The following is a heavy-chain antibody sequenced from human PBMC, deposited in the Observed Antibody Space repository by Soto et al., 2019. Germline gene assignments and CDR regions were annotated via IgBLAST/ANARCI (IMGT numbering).Heavy chain of an antibody. CDR3: ARGVVAAADGAIGY. CDR2: INSDGATT. Sequence: GGSLRLSCAASGFTFSTYWMQWVRQDPERGLIWVARINSDGATTTYADSAKGRFTISRDNAKATLYLQMNSLRAEDTAVYYCARGVVAAADGAIGYWGQGTLVTVSS. J-gene: IGHJ4*02. D-gene: IGHD2-15*01. CDR1: GFTFSTYW. V-gene: IGHV3-74*01.